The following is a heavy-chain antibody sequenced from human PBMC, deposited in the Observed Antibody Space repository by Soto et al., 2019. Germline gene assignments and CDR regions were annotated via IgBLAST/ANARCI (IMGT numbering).Heavy chain of an antibody. CDR1: GGSFSGYY. Sequence: SETLSLTCAVYGGSFSGYYWSWIRQPPGKGLEWIGEINHSGSTNYNPSLKSRVTISVDTSNNQLSLKLSSVTAADTAVYYCARHYGYYSHYMDVWTKGTTVTVSS. V-gene: IGHV4-34*01. D-gene: IGHD3-16*01. J-gene: IGHJ6*03. CDR2: INHSGST. CDR3: ARHYGYYSHYMDV.